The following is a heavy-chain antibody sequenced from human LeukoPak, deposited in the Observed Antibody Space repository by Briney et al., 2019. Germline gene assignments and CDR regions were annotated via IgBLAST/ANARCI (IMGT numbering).Heavy chain of an antibody. V-gene: IGHV4-38-2*02. D-gene: IGHD6-19*01. Sequence: SETLSLTCTVSGYSISSGYYWGWIRQPPGKGLEWIGSIYHSGSTYYNPSLKSRVTISVDTSKNQFSLKLSSVTAADTAVYYCARSIAVAGGHYYYYYMDVWGKGTTVTVSS. CDR3: ARSIAVAGGHYYYYYMDV. CDR2: IYHSGST. CDR1: GYSISSGYY. J-gene: IGHJ6*03.